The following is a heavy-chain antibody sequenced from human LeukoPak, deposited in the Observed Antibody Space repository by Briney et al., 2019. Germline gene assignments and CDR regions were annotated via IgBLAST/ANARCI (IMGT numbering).Heavy chain of an antibody. D-gene: IGHD6-13*01. CDR1: GFTFSSYA. V-gene: IGHV3-64D*09. CDR2: ISSNGGST. J-gene: IGHJ6*02. Sequence: AGGSLRLSCSASGFTFSSYAMHWVRQAPGKGLEYVSAISSNGGSTYYADSVKGRFTISRDNSKNTLYLQMSSLRAEDTAVYYCVNSRGPGIAIYYYGMDVWGQGTTVTVSS. CDR3: VNSRGPGIAIYYYGMDV.